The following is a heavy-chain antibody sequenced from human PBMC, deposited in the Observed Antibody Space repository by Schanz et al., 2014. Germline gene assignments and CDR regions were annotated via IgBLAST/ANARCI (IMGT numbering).Heavy chain of an antibody. D-gene: IGHD6-13*01. J-gene: IGHJ4*02. Sequence: VQLVESGGGVVQPGMSLRLSCAASGFTLSNYAMSWVRQAPGRGLEWVSIISGSGGNTYYADAVRGRFTISRDNSKTTVYLQMNSLRAEYTAVYYCAKSQGSSFDSWGQGTLVTGSS. V-gene: IGHV3-23*04. CDR3: AKSQGSSFDS. CDR1: GFTLSNYA. CDR2: ISGSGGNT.